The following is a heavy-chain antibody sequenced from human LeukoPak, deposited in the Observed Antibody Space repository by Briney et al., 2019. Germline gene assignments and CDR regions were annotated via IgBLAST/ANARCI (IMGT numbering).Heavy chain of an antibody. CDR3: VKSPGTAAGNWFDP. D-gene: IGHD6-13*01. CDR2: ISYDGSNK. V-gene: IGHV3-30-3*02. Sequence: GGSLRLSCAASGFTFISYAMHWVRQPPGKGLEGVAVISYDGSNKYYADSVKGRFTISRDNSKNTLYLQMSSLRDEDTAVYCCVKSPGTAAGNWFDPWGQGTLVTVSS. CDR1: GFTFISYA. J-gene: IGHJ5*02.